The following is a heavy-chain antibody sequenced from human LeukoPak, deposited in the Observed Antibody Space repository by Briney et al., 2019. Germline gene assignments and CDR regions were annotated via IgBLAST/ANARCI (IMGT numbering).Heavy chain of an antibody. Sequence: ASVKVSCKASGYTFTSYVISWVRQAPGQGLEWVGWISAYSGDTKYAQKLQGRVTMTTDTSTTTAYMELRSLRSDDTAVCYCARDLSDYSSGWYVCDYWGQGTLVTVSS. J-gene: IGHJ4*02. V-gene: IGHV1-18*01. D-gene: IGHD6-19*01. CDR3: ARDLSDYSSGWYVCDY. CDR2: ISAYSGDT. CDR1: GYTFTSYV.